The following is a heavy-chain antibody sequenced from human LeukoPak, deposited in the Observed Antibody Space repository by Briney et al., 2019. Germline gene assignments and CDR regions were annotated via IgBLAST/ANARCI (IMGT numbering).Heavy chain of an antibody. Sequence: GRSLRLSRAAAGSTCSSYAVHSVRQAQGTGREYVSAISSNGGSTYYADSVKGRLTISRDNSKNTLYIQMGSLRAEDMAVYYCARGALDYYGSGSLHFDYWGQGTLVTVSS. CDR1: GSTCSSYA. D-gene: IGHD3-10*01. CDR3: ARGALDYYGSGSLHFDY. CDR2: ISSNGGST. J-gene: IGHJ4*02. V-gene: IGHV3-64*02.